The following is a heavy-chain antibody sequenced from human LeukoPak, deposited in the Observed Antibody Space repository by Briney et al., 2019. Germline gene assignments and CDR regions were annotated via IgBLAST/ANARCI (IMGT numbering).Heavy chain of an antibody. CDR1: GFPFSGNA. Sequence: PGGSLRLSCAASGFPFSGNAMSWVRQVPGRGLEWVSGVGGDEKTHYADFVRGRSTISRDNAKNTVFLQMNSLTVEDAAVYYCAKDLSWWATADYWGPGVLVSVSS. V-gene: IGHV3-23*01. J-gene: IGHJ4*02. CDR3: AKDLSWWATADY. CDR2: VGGDEKT. D-gene: IGHD2-15*01.